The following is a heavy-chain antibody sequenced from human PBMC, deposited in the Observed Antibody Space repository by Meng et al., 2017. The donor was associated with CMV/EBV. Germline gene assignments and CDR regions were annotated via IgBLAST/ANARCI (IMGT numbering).Heavy chain of an antibody. CDR1: GGPLGSNSDS. D-gene: IGHD6-6*01. CDR3: ARDRPMYSSSSTWFDP. J-gene: IGHJ5*02. Sequence: SEPLSLTCTVSGGPLGSNSDSWGWIRQPPGKGLEWIGIIYYSGITYYNPSLKSRVTISVDPSNNQFSLQLSSVPAADTAVYYCARDRPMYSSSSTWFDPWGQGTLVTVSS. CDR2: IYYSGIT. V-gene: IGHV4-39*07.